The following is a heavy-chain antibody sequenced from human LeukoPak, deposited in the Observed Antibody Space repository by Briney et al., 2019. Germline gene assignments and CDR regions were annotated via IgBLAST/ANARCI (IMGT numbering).Heavy chain of an antibody. V-gene: IGHV3-64*01. CDR1: GFTFSSYA. CDR2: ISSNGGST. J-gene: IGHJ3*02. D-gene: IGHD6-13*01. CDR3: ARGDWGIAAAGTGI. Sequence: GGSLRLSCAASGFTFSSYAMHWVRQAPGKGLEYVSAISSNGGSTYYANSVKGRFTISRDNSKNTLYLQMGSLRAEDMAVYYCARGDWGIAAAGTGIWGQGTMVTVSS.